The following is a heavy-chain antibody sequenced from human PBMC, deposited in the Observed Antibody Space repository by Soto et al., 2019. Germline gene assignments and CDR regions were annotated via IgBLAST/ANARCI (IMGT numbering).Heavy chain of an antibody. Sequence: SENLSLTCTVSGGSISSSSYYWGWIRQPPGKGLEWIGSIYYSGSTYYNLSLKSRVTISVDTSKNQFSLKLSSVTAADTAVYYCARSSTSANYFDYWGQGTLVTVSS. CDR2: IYYSGST. V-gene: IGHV4-39*07. J-gene: IGHJ4*02. D-gene: IGHD2-2*01. CDR3: ARSSTSANYFDY. CDR1: GGSISSSSYY.